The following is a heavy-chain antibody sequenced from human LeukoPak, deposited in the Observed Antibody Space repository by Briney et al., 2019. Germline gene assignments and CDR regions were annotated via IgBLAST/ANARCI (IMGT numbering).Heavy chain of an antibody. CDR1: GYTFTSYD. V-gene: IGHV1-8*01. Sequence: ASVKVSSKASGYTFTSYDINWVRQATGQGLEWMGWMNPNSGNTGYAQQFQGRVTMTRNTSISTAYMELSSLRFEDTAVYYCARGHQLDLEDYWGQGTLVTVSS. D-gene: IGHD1-7*01. CDR3: ARGHQLDLEDY. CDR2: MNPNSGNT. J-gene: IGHJ4*02.